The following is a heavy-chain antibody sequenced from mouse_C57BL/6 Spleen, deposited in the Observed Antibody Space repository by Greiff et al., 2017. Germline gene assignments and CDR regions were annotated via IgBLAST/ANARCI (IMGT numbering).Heavy chain of an antibody. CDR3: ARGGQGFDY. Sequence: EVKLVESGGGLVQPGGSLKLSCAASGFTFSDYYMYWVRQTPEKRLEWVAYISNGGGSTYYPDTVKGRFTISRENAKNTLYLQMSRLKSEDTAMYYCARGGQGFDYWGQGTTLTVSS. J-gene: IGHJ2*01. V-gene: IGHV5-12*01. CDR2: ISNGGGST. D-gene: IGHD3-3*01. CDR1: GFTFSDYY.